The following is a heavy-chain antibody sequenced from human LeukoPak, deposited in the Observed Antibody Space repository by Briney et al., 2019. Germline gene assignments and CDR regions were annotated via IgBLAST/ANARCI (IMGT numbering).Heavy chain of an antibody. D-gene: IGHD6-13*01. V-gene: IGHV4-39*01. CDR2: IYYSGST. J-gene: IGHJ3*02. CDR1: GGSISSSSYY. CDR3: ARHPSIAAVTNAFDI. Sequence: PSETLSLTCTVSGGSISSSSYYWGWIRQPPGKGLEWIGSIYYSGSTYYNPSLKSRVTISVDTSKNQFSLKLSSVTAADTAVYYCARHPSIAAVTNAFDIWGQGTMVTVSS.